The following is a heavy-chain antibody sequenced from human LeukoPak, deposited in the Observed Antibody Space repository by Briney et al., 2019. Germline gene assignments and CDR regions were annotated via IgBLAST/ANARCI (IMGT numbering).Heavy chain of an antibody. D-gene: IGHD6-6*01. CDR1: GGTSSSYA. J-gene: IGHJ4*02. CDR2: IIPIFGTA. Sequence: SVKVSCKASGGTSSSYAISWVRQAPGQGLEWMGGIIPIFGTANYAQKFQGRVTITTDESTSTACMELSSLRSEDTAVYYCARTSSSFSLPMFYWGQGTLVTVSS. V-gene: IGHV1-69*05. CDR3: ARTSSSFSLPMFY.